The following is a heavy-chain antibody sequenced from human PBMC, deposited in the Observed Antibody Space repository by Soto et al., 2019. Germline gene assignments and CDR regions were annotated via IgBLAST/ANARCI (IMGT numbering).Heavy chain of an antibody. CDR1: GYTFTSYA. CDR2: INAGNGNT. CDR3: ARERCTWNYRFRWFDP. D-gene: IGHD1-7*01. Sequence: ASVKVSCKASGYTFTSYAMHWVRQAPGQRLEWMGWINAGNGNTKYSQKFQGRVTITRDTSASTAYMELSSLRSEDTAVYYCARERCTWNYRFRWFDPWGQGTLVTVSS. J-gene: IGHJ5*02. V-gene: IGHV1-3*01.